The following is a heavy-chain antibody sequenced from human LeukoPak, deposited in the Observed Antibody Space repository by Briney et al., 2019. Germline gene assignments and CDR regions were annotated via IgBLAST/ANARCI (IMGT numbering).Heavy chain of an antibody. D-gene: IGHD6-19*01. Sequence: PGGSLRLSCAASGFTFSNYGMHWVRQAPGKGLEWVALISFDGSQKYYADSVKGRFTISRDNSKSTVYLQMNSLRAEDTAVYYCAKEGDFSSGWFDYWGQGTLVTVSS. V-gene: IGHV3-30*02. CDR1: GFTFSNYG. CDR2: ISFDGSQK. J-gene: IGHJ4*02. CDR3: AKEGDFSSGWFDY.